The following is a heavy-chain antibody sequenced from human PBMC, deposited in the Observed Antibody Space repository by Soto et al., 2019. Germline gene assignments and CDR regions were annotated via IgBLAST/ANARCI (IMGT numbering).Heavy chain of an antibody. CDR1: GGSISSYY. J-gene: IGHJ4*02. D-gene: IGHD5-12*01. V-gene: IGHV4-59*08. CDR2: IYYSGST. CDR3: ARGVATPWDLDY. Sequence: QVQLQESGPGLVKPSETLSLTCTVSGGSISSYYWSWIRQPPGKGLEWIGYIYYSGSTNYNPSLKSRXXIXVXXSKNQFSLKLSSVTAADTAVYYCARGVATPWDLDYWGQGTLVTVSS.